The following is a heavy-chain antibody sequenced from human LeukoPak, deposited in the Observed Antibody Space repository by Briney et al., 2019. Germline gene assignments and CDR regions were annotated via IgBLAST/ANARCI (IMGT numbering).Heavy chain of an antibody. CDR2: ISSSSSYI. Sequence: ETLSLTCAVYGGSFSGYYWSWIRQPPGKGLEWVSSISSSSSYIYYADSVKGRFTISRDNAKNSLYLQMNSLRAEDTAVYYCARGHTWGQGTLVTVSS. V-gene: IGHV3-21*01. J-gene: IGHJ4*02. CDR1: GGSFSGYY. CDR3: ARGHT.